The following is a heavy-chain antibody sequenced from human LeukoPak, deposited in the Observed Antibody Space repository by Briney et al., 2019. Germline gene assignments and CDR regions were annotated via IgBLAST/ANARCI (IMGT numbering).Heavy chain of an antibody. J-gene: IGHJ6*02. D-gene: IGHD2-2*01. CDR2: IKRDGSEK. CDR1: GFTFSSYW. CDR3: ARDQGYCSSTSCYGPYDYYYGMDV. Sequence: PGGSLRLSCAASGFTFSSYWMGWVRQAPEKGLEWVANIKRDGSEKYYVDSVKGRFTISRDNAKNSLYLQMNSLRAEDTAVYYCARDQGYCSSTSCYGPYDYYYGMDVWGQGTTVTVSS. V-gene: IGHV3-7*03.